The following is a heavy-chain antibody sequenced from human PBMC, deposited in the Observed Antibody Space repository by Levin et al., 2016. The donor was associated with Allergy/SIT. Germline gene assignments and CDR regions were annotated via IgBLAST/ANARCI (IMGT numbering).Heavy chain of an antibody. CDR2: INPNSGGT. V-gene: IGHV1-2*02. J-gene: IGHJ4*02. D-gene: IGHD4-23*01. Sequence: WVRQAPGQGLEWMGWINPNSGGTNYAQKFQGRVTMTRDTSISTAYMELSRLRSDDTAVYYCARDYGGHNDYWGQGTLVTVSS. CDR3: ARDYGGHNDY.